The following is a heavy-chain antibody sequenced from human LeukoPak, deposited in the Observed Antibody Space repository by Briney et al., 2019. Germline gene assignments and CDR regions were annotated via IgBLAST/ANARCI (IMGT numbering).Heavy chain of an antibody. Sequence: PSETLSLTCTVSGGSISSYYWSWIRQPPGKGLEWIGYIYYSGSTNYNPSLKSRVTTSVDTSKNQFSLKLSSVTAADTAVYYCARLYSSSWTLDYWGQGTLVTVSS. J-gene: IGHJ4*02. CDR3: ARLYSSSWTLDY. V-gene: IGHV4-59*01. CDR2: IYYSGST. CDR1: GGSISSYY. D-gene: IGHD6-13*01.